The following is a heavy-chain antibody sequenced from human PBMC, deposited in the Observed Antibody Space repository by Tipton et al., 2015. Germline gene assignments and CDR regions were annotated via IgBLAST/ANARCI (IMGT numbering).Heavy chain of an antibody. Sequence: TLSLTCAVYGGTFSGYHWSWIRQPPGKGLEWIGEINHSGGTNYNSSLKSRVTISVDTSKNQFSLKLSSVTAADTAVYYCARGLLLWFGMSDYWGRGTLVTVSS. V-gene: IGHV4-34*01. D-gene: IGHD3-10*01. CDR3: ARGLLLWFGMSDY. CDR2: INHSGGT. J-gene: IGHJ4*02. CDR1: GGTFSGYH.